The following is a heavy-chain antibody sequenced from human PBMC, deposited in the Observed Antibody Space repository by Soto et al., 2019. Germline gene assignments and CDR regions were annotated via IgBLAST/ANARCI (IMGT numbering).Heavy chain of an antibody. V-gene: IGHV4-39*01. CDR2: MYYGVNT. CDR1: CFSIKCRSYS. Sequence: SETLSLPRFLSCFSIKCRSYSRASIGYRPGQGLEWIGPMYYGVNTYYNPSLESRVTISVDTSKNQFSLELSSVTAADTAVYSCARHPGYCSGHNCYGYYTMDVWGQGTTVT. CDR3: ARHPGYCSGHNCYGYYTMDV. D-gene: IGHD2-15*01. J-gene: IGHJ6*02.